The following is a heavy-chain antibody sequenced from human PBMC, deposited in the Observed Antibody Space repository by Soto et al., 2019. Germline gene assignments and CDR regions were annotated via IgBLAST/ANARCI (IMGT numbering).Heavy chain of an antibody. D-gene: IGHD3-9*01. J-gene: IGHJ3*01. V-gene: IGHV3-74*01. CDR3: ARSPGGYYID. CDR2: INTDGSST. Sequence: EVQLVESGGGLVQPGGSLRRSCADSGFSVSSYWMHWVRQGPGKGLVWVARINTDGSSTTYADSVKGRFTISRDNAKNTLYLQLNSLRAEDTAVYYCARSPGGYYIDWGQGTMVTVSS. CDR1: GFSVSSYW.